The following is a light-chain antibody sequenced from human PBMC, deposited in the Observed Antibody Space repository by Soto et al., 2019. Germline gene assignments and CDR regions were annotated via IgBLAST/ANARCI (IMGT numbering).Light chain of an antibody. CDR1: QTGSNSY. V-gene: IGKV3-15*01. Sequence: IVFTQSPTTLSLSPGERATLSCRASQTGSNSYLAWYQQKSGQAPRLLIYGVSSRATGVPARFSGRGSGTEFTLTINSLLSEDFGVYYCQQYKSWPTFGQGTKVDIK. CDR2: GVS. J-gene: IGKJ1*01. CDR3: QQYKSWPT.